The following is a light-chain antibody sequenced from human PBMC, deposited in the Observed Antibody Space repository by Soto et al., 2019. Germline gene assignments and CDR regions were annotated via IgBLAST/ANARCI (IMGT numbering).Light chain of an antibody. CDR2: EVS. J-gene: IGLJ2*01. CDR3: SSYTTSTTLL. Sequence: QSVLTQPASVSGSPGQSITISCTGTTSDVGGYNYVSWYQQHPDKAPKLVIYEVSNRPSGVSNRFSGSKSGNTASLTISGLQAEDEADYYCSSYTTSTTLLFGGGTQLTVL. CDR1: TSDVGGYNY. V-gene: IGLV2-14*01.